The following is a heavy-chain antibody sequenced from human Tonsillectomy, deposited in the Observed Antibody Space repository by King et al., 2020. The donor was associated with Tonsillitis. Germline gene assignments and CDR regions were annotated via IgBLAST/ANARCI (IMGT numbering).Heavy chain of an antibody. CDR1: GGSVSSGSYY. J-gene: IGHJ5*02. CDR3: ARGIKGGTMVRGVIITHGWFDP. CDR2: IYYSGST. Sequence: VQLQESGPGLVKPSETLSLTCTVSGGSVSSGSYYWSWIRQPPGKGLEWIGYIYYSGSTNYNPSLKSRVTISVDTSKNQFSLKLSSVTAADTAVYYCARGIKGGTMVRGVIITHGWFDPWGQGTLVTVSS. V-gene: IGHV4-61*01. D-gene: IGHD3-10*01.